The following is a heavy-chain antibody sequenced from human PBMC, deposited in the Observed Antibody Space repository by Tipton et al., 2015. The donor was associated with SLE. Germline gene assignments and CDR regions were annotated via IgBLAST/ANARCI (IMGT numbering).Heavy chain of an antibody. CDR2: IRSKAYGGTT. CDR3: AREGRYSSSWPLDC. D-gene: IGHD6-13*01. J-gene: IGHJ4*02. V-gene: IGHV3-49*04. Sequence: SLRLSCTVSGFTFGDYAMSWVRQAPGKGLEWVGFIRSKAYGGTTEYAASVKGRFTISRDDSKSIAYLQMNSLKTDDTAVYYCAREGRYSSSWPLDCWGQGTLVTVSS. CDR1: GFTFGDYA.